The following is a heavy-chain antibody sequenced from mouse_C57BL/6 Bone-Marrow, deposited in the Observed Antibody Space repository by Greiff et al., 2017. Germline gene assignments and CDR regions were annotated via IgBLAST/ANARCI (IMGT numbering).Heavy chain of an antibody. D-gene: IGHD1-1*01. Sequence: QVQLQQSGAELARPGASVKLSCKASGYTFTSYGISWVKQRTGQGLEWIGEIYPRSGNTYYNEKFKGKATLTADNSSSPAYLERRSLTSEDSAVYFCARGGGYYRYFDYWGQGTTLTVSS. CDR2: IYPRSGNT. CDR1: GYTFTSYG. J-gene: IGHJ2*01. V-gene: IGHV1-81*01. CDR3: ARGGGYYRYFDY.